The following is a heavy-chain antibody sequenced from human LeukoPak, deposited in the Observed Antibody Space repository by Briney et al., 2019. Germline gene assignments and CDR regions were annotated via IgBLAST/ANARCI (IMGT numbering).Heavy chain of an antibody. J-gene: IGHJ2*01. CDR3: AKGDIAGGISWYFDL. D-gene: IGHD1-26*01. CDR1: GITFSRHA. Sequence: GGSLRLSCAASGITFSRHAMAWVRQAPGKGLEWVSTISGTVIAYYADSVKGRFTISRDNSKNTLYLHMNSLRADDTAIYYCAKGDIAGGISWYFDLWGRGALVTASS. V-gene: IGHV3-23*01. CDR2: ISGTVIA.